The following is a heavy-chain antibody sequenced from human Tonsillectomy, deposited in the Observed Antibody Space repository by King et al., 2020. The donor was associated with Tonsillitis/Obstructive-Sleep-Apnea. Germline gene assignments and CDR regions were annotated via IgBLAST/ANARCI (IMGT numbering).Heavy chain of an antibody. CDR3: TTIDFGGDY. CDR1: RFTFNNAW. D-gene: IGHD4-23*01. J-gene: IGHJ4*02. V-gene: IGHV3-15*01. Sequence: VQLVESGGGLVKPGGSLRLSCAASRFTFNNAWMSWVRQAPGKGLEWVGRIKSKTDGGTTDDAAPVKGRFTISRDDSKNTLYLQMNSLKAEDTAVYWCTTIDFGGDYWGQGTLVTVSS. CDR2: IKSKTDGGTT.